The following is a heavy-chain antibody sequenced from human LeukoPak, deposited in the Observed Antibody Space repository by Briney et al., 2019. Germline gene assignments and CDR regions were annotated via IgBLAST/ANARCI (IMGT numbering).Heavy chain of an antibody. Sequence: SQTLSLTCAISGDSVSSNIATWIWIRHSPSSGLEWLGRTYYRSKCYNDYAVSVKSRITINPDTSKNQFSMQLKSVTPDDKALFYWARDRAGGGWFESWGQGILVTVSS. CDR3: ARDRAGGGWFES. CDR1: GDSVSSNIAT. V-gene: IGHV6-1*01. CDR2: TYYRSKCYN. J-gene: IGHJ5*01. D-gene: IGHD1-26*01.